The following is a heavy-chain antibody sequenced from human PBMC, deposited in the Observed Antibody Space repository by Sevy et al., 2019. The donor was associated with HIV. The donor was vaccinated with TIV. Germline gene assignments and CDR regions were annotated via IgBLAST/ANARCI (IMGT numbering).Heavy chain of an antibody. CDR1: GFTFGDYA. J-gene: IGHJ3*01. CDR2: IRSKAYGGTA. Sequence: GGSLRLSCTASGFTFGDYAMSWVRQAPGKGLEWVGFIRSKAYGGTAQYAASVKGRFTSSRDDSKSIAYLQMNSLKTEDSAVYYCTRRYCSGGSCCSGVRFFDVWGQGTMVTVSS. V-gene: IGHV3-49*04. CDR3: TRRYCSGGSCCSGVRFFDV. D-gene: IGHD2-15*01.